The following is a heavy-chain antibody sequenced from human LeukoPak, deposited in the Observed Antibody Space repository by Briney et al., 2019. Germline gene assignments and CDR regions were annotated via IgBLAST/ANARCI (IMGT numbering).Heavy chain of an antibody. CDR2: ISSSSSYI. CDR3: ARDLGLYQLLSGWFDP. D-gene: IGHD2-2*01. Sequence: PGGSLRLSCAASGFTFSSYSMNWVRQAPGKGLEWVSSISSSSSYIYYADSVKGRLTISRDNAKNSLYLQMNSLRAEDTAVYYCARDLGLYQLLSGWFDPWGQGTLVTVSS. J-gene: IGHJ5*02. CDR1: GFTFSSYS. V-gene: IGHV3-21*01.